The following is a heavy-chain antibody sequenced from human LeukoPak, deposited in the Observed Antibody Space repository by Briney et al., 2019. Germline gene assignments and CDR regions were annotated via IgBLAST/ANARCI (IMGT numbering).Heavy chain of an antibody. CDR2: IYYSGST. V-gene: IGHV4-39*01. J-gene: IGHJ4*02. D-gene: IGHD6-19*01. Sequence: PSETLFLACTVSGGSISSSSYYWGWIRQPPGKGLEWIGSIYYSGSTYYNPSLKSRVTISVDTSKNQFSLKLSSVTAADTAVYYCAPTRYSSGWSWLDYWGQGTLVTVSS. CDR1: GGSISSSSYY. CDR3: APTRYSSGWSWLDY.